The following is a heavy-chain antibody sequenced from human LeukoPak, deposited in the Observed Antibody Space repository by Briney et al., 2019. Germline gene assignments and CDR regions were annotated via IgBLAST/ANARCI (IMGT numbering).Heavy chain of an antibody. Sequence: GASVKVSCKASGYTFTGYAMKWERQAPGQWLELMGWINTNTGNPTYAQGFTGRFVFSLDTSVSTAYLQISGLKAEDTAVYYCARGLSDYYYDSSGYPLWGQGTLVTVSS. CDR1: GYTFTGYA. CDR3: ARGLSDYYYDSSGYPL. D-gene: IGHD3-22*01. CDR2: INTNTGNP. V-gene: IGHV7-4-1*02. J-gene: IGHJ4*02.